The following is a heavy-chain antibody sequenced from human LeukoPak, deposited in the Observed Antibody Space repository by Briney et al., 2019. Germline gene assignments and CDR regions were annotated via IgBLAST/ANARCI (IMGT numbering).Heavy chain of an antibody. CDR1: GDTVSSNSAA. CDR3: ARTKGIAVAGTYDY. V-gene: IGHV6-1*01. CDR2: TYYRSKWYN. J-gene: IGHJ4*02. D-gene: IGHD6-19*01. Sequence: SQTLSLTCAISGDTVSSNSAAWNWIRQSPSRGLEWLGRTYYRSKWYNDYAVSVKSRITINPYTSKNQFSLQLNSVTPEDTAVYYCARTKGIAVAGTYDYWGQGTLVTVSS.